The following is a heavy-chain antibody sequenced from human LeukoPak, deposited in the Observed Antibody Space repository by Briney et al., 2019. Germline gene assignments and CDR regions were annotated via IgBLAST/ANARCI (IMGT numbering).Heavy chain of an antibody. CDR3: ARHPKFNSGLYSFDY. Sequence: GESLKISCKTSGYSFTTYWIGWVRQMPGKGLEWMGIIYPGDSDIRYSPSFQGQVTISADKSISTAYLQWSSLTASDTAMYYCARHPKFNSGLYSFDYWAQGTLVTVSS. V-gene: IGHV5-51*01. CDR1: GYSFTTYW. J-gene: IGHJ4*02. CDR2: IYPGDSDI. D-gene: IGHD6-19*01.